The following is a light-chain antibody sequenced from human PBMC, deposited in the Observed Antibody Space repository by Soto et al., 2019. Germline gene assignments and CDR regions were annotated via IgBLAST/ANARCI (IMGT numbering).Light chain of an antibody. CDR1: SSNIGAGYD. CDR3: QSYDSSLIGSG. Sequence: QSLLTQPPSVSGAPGQRVTISCTGSSSNIGAGYDVHWYQQLPGTAPKLLIYGNSNRPSGVPDRFSGSKSGTSASLAITGFQAEDEADYYCQSYDSSLIGSGVGTGTKVTV. CDR2: GNS. V-gene: IGLV1-40*01. J-gene: IGLJ1*01.